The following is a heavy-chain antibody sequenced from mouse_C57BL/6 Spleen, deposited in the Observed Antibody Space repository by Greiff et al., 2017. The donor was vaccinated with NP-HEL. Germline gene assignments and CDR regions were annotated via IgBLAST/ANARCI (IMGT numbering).Heavy chain of an antibody. D-gene: IGHD2-4*01. CDR3: ARVLNYDYDGYAMDY. CDR1: GFTFSSYA. Sequence: EVKLMESGGGLVKPGGSLKLSCAASGFTFSSYAMSWVRQTPEKRLEWVATISDGGSYTYYPDNVKGRFTISRDNAKNNLYLQMSHLKSEDTAMYYCARVLNYDYDGYAMDYWGQGTSVTVSS. J-gene: IGHJ4*01. CDR2: ISDGGSYT. V-gene: IGHV5-4*03.